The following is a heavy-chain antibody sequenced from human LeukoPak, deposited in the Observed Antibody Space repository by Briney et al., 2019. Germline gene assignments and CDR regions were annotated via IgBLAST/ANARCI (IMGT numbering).Heavy chain of an antibody. V-gene: IGHV4-39*07. CDR1: GGSISSSNHY. Sequence: SETLSLTCTVSGGSISSSNHYWGWIRQPPGKGLEWIGTIYYSGSTYYNPSLKSRVTISVDTSKNQFSLKLSSVTAADTAVYYCARDPPHCSSTSCHSFWGQGTLVTVSS. CDR3: ARDPPHCSSTSCHSF. J-gene: IGHJ4*02. CDR2: IYYSGST. D-gene: IGHD2-2*01.